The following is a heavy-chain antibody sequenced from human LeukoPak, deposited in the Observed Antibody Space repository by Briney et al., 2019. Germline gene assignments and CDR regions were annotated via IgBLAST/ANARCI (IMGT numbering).Heavy chain of an antibody. Sequence: GASVKVSCKASGYTFTSYGISWVRQAPGQGLEWMGWISAYNGNTNYAQKLQGRVTMTTDTSTSTAYMELSSLRSEDTAVYYCARGAPYDSSGYFLNWGQGTLVTVSS. CDR1: GYTFTSYG. V-gene: IGHV1-18*01. J-gene: IGHJ4*02. CDR2: ISAYNGNT. D-gene: IGHD3-22*01. CDR3: ARGAPYDSSGYFLN.